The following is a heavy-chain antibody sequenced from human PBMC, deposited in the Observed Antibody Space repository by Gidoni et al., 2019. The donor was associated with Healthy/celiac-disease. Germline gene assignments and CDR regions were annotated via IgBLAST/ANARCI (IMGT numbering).Heavy chain of an antibody. V-gene: IGHV1-3*01. CDR3: ARGYDFWSGHYSDY. J-gene: IGHJ4*02. CDR2: ITAGNGNT. D-gene: IGHD3-3*01. CDR1: GYTFTNYA. Sequence: QVQLVQSGAEVKKPGASVKVSCKASGYTFTNYAMHWVRQAPGQRLERMGWITAGNGNTKYSQNFRGRVTITRETSASTAYMELSSLRSEDTAVYYCARGYDFWSGHYSDYWGQGTLVTVSS.